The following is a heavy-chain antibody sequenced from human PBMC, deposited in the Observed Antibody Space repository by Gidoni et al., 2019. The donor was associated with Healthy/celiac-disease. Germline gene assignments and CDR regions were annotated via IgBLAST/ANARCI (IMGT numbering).Heavy chain of an antibody. CDR1: GGPISSYY. CDR3: ARGFGWLQWNWYFDL. V-gene: IGHV4-59*01. Sequence: QVQLQESGPGLVKPSETLSLTCTVSGGPISSYYWSWIRQPPGKGLEWIGYIYYSGSTNYNPSLKSRVTISVDTSKNQFSLKLSSVTAADTAVYYCARGFGWLQWNWYFDLWGRGTLVTVSS. D-gene: IGHD5-12*01. J-gene: IGHJ2*01. CDR2: IYYSGST.